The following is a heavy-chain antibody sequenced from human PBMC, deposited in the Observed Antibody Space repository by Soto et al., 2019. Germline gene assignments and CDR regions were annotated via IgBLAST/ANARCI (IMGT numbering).Heavy chain of an antibody. J-gene: IGHJ4*02. CDR1: GGSCSVYY. Sequence: SETLSLTCAVYGGSCSVYYWSCIRQPPWKWLDWIGEINHSGSTNYNPSLKSRVTISVDTSKNQFSLKLSSVTAADTAVYYCARIPRAYSRSANDYWGQGTLVTAPQ. D-gene: IGHD6-6*01. V-gene: IGHV4-34*01. CDR3: ARIPRAYSRSANDY. CDR2: INHSGST.